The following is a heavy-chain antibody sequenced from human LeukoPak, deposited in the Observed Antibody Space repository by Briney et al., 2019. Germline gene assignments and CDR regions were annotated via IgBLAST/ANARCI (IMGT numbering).Heavy chain of an antibody. CDR2: ISSSGSDI. D-gene: IGHD1/OR15-1a*01. CDR3: ARDWGEELEHNYYFYGMDV. Sequence: GGPLRLSCEASGFRFNDYYMSWVRQAPGKGLEWLSYISSSGSDIFYADPVRGRFTVSRDNAGKSLHLQMDRLRAEDTAVYYCARDWGEELEHNYYFYGMDVWGQGTTVTVSS. CDR1: GFRFNDYY. V-gene: IGHV3-11*01. J-gene: IGHJ6*02.